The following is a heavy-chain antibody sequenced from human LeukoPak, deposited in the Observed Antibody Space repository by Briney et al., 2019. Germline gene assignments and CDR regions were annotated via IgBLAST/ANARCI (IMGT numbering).Heavy chain of an antibody. V-gene: IGHV3-53*01. Sequence: GGSLRLSCAASGFTVSSNYMSWVRQAPGKGLEWVSVIYSGGSTYYADSVKGRFTISRDNSKNTLYLQMNSLRAEDTAVYYCARAKSLGTFDYWGQGTLVTVSS. CDR1: GFTVSSNY. J-gene: IGHJ4*02. D-gene: IGHD3-16*01. CDR3: ARAKSLGTFDY. CDR2: IYSGGST.